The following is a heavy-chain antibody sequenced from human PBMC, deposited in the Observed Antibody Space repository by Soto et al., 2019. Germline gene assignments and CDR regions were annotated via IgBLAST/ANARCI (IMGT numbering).Heavy chain of an antibody. V-gene: IGHV4-4*02. CDR2: IYHSGST. CDR3: ARRINPWVLRFLEWLPEVCV. Sequence: PSETLSLTCAVSSGSISSSNWWSWVRQPPGKGLEWIGEIYHSGSTYYNPSLKSRVTISVDTSKNQFSLKLSSVTAADTAVYYCARRINPWVLRFLEWLPEVCVWGQGTTVTVSS. J-gene: IGHJ6*02. CDR1: SGSISSSNW. D-gene: IGHD3-3*01.